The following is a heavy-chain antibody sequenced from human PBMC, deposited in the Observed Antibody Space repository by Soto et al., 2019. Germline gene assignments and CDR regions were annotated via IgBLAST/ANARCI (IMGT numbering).Heavy chain of an antibody. CDR2: IYYSGST. D-gene: IGHD3-9*01. J-gene: IGHJ3*02. CDR1: GGSISSYY. V-gene: IGHV4-59*01. CDR3: ARLTYYDILTGYYRAIVNAFDI. Sequence: SETLSLTCTVSGGSISSYYWSWIRQPPGRGLEWIGYIYYSGSTNYNPSFKSRVTISVDTSKNQFSLKLSSVTAADTAVYYCARLTYYDILTGYYRAIVNAFDIWGQGTMVTVSS.